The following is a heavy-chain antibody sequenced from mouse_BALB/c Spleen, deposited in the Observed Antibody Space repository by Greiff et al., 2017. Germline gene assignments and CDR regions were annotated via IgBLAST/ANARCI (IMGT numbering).Heavy chain of an antibody. D-gene: IGHD2-3*01. CDR2: IWAGGST. V-gene: IGHV2-9*02. J-gene: IGHJ4*01. Sequence: VQLQESGPGLVAPSQSLSITCTVSGFSLTSYGVHWVRQPPGKGLEWLGVIWAGGSTNYNSALMSRLSISKDNSKSQVFLKMNSLQTDDTAMYYCARGGGFCYDGYSVYAMDYWGQGTSVTVSS. CDR3: ARGGGFCYDGYSVYAMDY. CDR1: GFSLTSYG.